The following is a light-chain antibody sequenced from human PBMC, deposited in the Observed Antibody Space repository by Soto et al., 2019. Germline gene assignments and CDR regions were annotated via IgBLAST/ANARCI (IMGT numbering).Light chain of an antibody. V-gene: IGKV1-12*01. CDR1: QGISNW. Sequence: DIQMTQSPSSVSASVGDRVTITCRASQGISNWLAWYQQQPGKAPKLLIYGASSLQSGVPSRFSGGGSGTNSTLIITALQPEVFATNYGQQTNLFLPLPFAGGTKVEI. CDR2: GAS. J-gene: IGKJ4*01. CDR3: QQTNLFLPLP.